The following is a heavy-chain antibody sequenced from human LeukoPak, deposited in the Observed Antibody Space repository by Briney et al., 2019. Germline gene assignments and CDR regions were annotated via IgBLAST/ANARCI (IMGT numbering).Heavy chain of an antibody. CDR3: ARPYASSLH. Sequence: GGSLRLSCAASGFTFSSYAMSWVRQAPGKGLEWISTIRGGGATTYYADSVKGRFTISRDNSKTTLYLQMNSLRAEDTAVYYCARPYASSLHWGQGTLVTVSS. CDR1: GFTFSSYA. J-gene: IGHJ4*02. V-gene: IGHV3-23*01. CDR2: IRGGGATT. D-gene: IGHD2-2*01.